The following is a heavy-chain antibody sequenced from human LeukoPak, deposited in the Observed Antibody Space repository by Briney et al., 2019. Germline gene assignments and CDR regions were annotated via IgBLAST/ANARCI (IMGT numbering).Heavy chain of an antibody. CDR1: GFTFSDYY. CDR2: ISSSGSTI. CDR3: AREGYDSSGYNYYYYGMDV. D-gene: IGHD3-22*01. J-gene: IGHJ6*02. Sequence: GGSLRLSCAASGFTFSDYYMSWIRQAPGKGLEWVSYISSSGSTIYYADSVKGRFTISRDNAKNSLYLQMNSLRAEDTAVYYCAREGYDSSGYNYYYYGMDVWGQGTTVTVSS. V-gene: IGHV3-11*01.